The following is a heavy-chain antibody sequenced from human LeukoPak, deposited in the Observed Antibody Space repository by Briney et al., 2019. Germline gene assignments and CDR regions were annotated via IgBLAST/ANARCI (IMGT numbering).Heavy chain of an antibody. V-gene: IGHV3-7*01. CDR1: GFTFSSYW. Sequence: GGSLRLSCAASGFTFSSYWMSWVRQAPGKGLEWVANIKKGGSEKYYVDSVKGRFTISRDNAKTSLYLQMNSLRAEDTAVYYCARDLSGVTGYTYGRGIDYWGQGTLVTVSS. J-gene: IGHJ4*02. CDR2: IKKGGSEK. CDR3: ARDLSGVTGYTYGRGIDY. D-gene: IGHD5-18*01.